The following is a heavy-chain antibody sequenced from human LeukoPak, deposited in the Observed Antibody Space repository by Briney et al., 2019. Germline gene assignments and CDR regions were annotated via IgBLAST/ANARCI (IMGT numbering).Heavy chain of an antibody. J-gene: IGHJ4*02. Sequence: PGGSLRLSCAASGFTVSNNYMNWVRQAPGKGLEWVSYISGSGATIYYADSVKGRFTISRENAKNSLFLQMNSLRSEDTAIYYCARDLGNYGSDYWGQGILVTASS. V-gene: IGHV3-11*04. CDR3: ARDLGNYGSDY. CDR2: ISGSGATI. D-gene: IGHD1-7*01. CDR1: GFTVSNNY.